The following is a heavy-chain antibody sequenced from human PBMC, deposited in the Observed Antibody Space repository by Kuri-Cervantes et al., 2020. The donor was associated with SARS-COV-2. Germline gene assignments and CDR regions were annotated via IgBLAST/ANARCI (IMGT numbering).Heavy chain of an antibody. D-gene: IGHD2-8*01. CDR3: ARARMDYMDV. CDR2: IYTSGST. J-gene: IGHJ6*03. V-gene: IGHV4-4*07. Sequence: SETLSLTCTVSGGSISSYYWSWIRQPAGKGREWIGRIYTSGSTNYNPSLKSRITMSVDTSKNQFSLKPSSFTAADTAVYYCARARMDYMDVWGKGTTVTVSS. CDR1: GGSISSYY.